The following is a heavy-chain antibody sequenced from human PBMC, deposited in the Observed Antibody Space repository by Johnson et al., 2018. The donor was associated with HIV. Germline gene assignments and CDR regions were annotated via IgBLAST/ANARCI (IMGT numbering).Heavy chain of an antibody. Sequence: QVQLVESGGGLVKPGESLRLSCAASGFTFSNYAMYWVRQAPGKGLEWVAAISYDGSNKYYADSVKGRFTISRDNSKNTLYLQMNSLRAEDTAVYYCARVRRSGTYYVDAFDIWGQGTMVTVSS. D-gene: IGHD1-26*01. J-gene: IGHJ3*02. CDR2: ISYDGSNK. CDR3: ARVRRSGTYYVDAFDI. V-gene: IGHV3-30-3*01. CDR1: GFTFSNYA.